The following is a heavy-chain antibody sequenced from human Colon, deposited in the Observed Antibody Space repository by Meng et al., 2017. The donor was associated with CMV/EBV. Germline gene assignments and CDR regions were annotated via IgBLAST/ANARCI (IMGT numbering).Heavy chain of an antibody. J-gene: IGHJ6*02. CDR2: ISSSSSYI. CDR1: GFTFSSYS. Sequence: GGSLRLSCAASGFTFSSYSMNWVRQAPGKGLEWVSSISSSSSYIYYADSVKGRFTISRDNAKNSLYLQMNSLRAEDTAVYYCAKDLIHCSSTSCPYHYHYRMDRLGQGTTVTVSS. D-gene: IGHD2-2*01. V-gene: IGHV3-21*04. CDR3: AKDLIHCSSTSCPYHYHYRMDR.